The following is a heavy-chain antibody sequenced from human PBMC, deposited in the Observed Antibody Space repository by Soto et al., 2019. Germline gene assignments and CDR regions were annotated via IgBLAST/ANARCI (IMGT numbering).Heavy chain of an antibody. CDR2: IFPGDSDT. J-gene: IGHJ3*02. CDR3: AAGYTTGPDAFDI. D-gene: IGHD6-13*01. CDR1: GYNFANYW. Sequence: GESLKISCKGSGYNFANYWIGWVRQMPGKGLEWMGMIFPGDSDTKNSPSLQGQITTSVDKSDSSAYLQWRSLKASDTAMYYCAAGYTTGPDAFDIWGQGTMVTVSS. V-gene: IGHV5-51*01.